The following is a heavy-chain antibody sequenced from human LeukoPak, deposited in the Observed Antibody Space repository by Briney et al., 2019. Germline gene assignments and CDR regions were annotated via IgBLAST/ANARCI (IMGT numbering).Heavy chain of an antibody. J-gene: IGHJ6*02. Sequence: GESLKISCKGSGYSFTTKWIGWVRQMPGKGLECMGTIYPGDSDTRYRPSFEGQVTISVDKSISTAYLQWSGLKASDSAMYYCVRLQDYTMGLWGQGTTVTVSS. D-gene: IGHD3-16*01. CDR1: GYSFTTKW. V-gene: IGHV5-51*01. CDR3: VRLQDYTMGL. CDR2: IYPGDSDT.